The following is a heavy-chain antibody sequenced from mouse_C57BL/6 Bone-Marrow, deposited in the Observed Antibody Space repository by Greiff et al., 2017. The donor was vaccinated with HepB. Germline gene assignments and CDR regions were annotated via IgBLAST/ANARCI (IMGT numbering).Heavy chain of an antibody. CDR2: IRNKANGYTT. CDR3: AREFYGSSGDWYFDV. J-gene: IGHJ1*03. Sequence: EVKLMESGGGLVQPGGSLSLSCAASGFTFTDYYMSWVRQPPGKALEWLGFIRNKANGYTTEYSASVQVRFTISRDNSQSILYLPMNALRAEDSATYYCAREFYGSSGDWYFDVWGTGTTVTVSS. D-gene: IGHD1-1*01. V-gene: IGHV7-3*01. CDR1: GFTFTDYY.